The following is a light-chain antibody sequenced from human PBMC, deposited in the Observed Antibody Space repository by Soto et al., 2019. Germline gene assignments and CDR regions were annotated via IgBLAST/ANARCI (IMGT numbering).Light chain of an antibody. CDR1: QDISNY. CDR3: QQYDNLGFT. J-gene: IGKJ3*01. V-gene: IGKV1-33*01. CDR2: DAS. Sequence: DIQMTQSPSSLSASVGDRVTITCQASQDISNYLNWYQQKPGKAPKLLIYDASNLETGVPSRFSGSGSGTDYTVTISSRQPEDIATYYCQQYDNLGFTYGPGTKVDIK.